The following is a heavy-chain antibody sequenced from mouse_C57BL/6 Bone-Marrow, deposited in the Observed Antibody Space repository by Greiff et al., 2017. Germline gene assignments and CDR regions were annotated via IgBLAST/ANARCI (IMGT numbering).Heavy chain of an antibody. D-gene: IGHD2-5*01. Sequence: VQLQQSGPVLVKPGASVKMSCKASGYTFTDYYMNWVKQSHGKSLEWIGVINPYNGGTSYNQKFKGKATLTVYTSSSTAYMELNSLTSEDSAVYYGARGRRNSKAWFADWGQGTLVTVSA. J-gene: IGHJ3*01. CDR1: GYTFTDYY. CDR3: ARGRRNSKAWFAD. CDR2: INPYNGGT. V-gene: IGHV1-19*01.